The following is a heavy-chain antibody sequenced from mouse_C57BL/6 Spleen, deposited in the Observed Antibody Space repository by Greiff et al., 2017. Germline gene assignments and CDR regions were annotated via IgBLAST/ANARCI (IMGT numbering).Heavy chain of an antibody. J-gene: IGHJ3*01. CDR2: IRSKSSNYAT. D-gene: IGHD2-3*01. CDR3: VRDRVYDGSFAY. CDR1: GFTFNTYA. V-gene: IGHV10-3*01. Sequence: EVQRVESGGGLVQPKGSLKLSCAASGFTFNTYAMHWVRQAPGKGLEWVARIRSKSSNYATYYADSVKDRFTISRDDSQSMLYLQMNNLKTEDTAMYYCVRDRVYDGSFAYWGQGTLVTVSA.